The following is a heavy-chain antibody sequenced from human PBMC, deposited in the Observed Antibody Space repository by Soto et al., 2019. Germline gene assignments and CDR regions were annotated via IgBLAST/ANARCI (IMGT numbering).Heavy chain of an antibody. CDR3: AKDPPWTVGPLAMDV. Sequence: GGSLRLSCLASGFTFSTHAMSWVRQAPGKGLEWVSTFSGSGGNIYYAESVKGRLTISRDDSKNTLCLQMNSLRVEDTAVYYCAKDPPWTVGPLAMDVWGQGTTVTVSS. J-gene: IGHJ6*02. CDR1: GFTFSTHA. V-gene: IGHV3-23*01. D-gene: IGHD2-2*01. CDR2: FSGSGGNI.